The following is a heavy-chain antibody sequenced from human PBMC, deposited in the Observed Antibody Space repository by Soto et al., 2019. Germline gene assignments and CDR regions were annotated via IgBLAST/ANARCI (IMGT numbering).Heavy chain of an antibody. CDR3: TTLPLDY. CDR1: GFTFTDAW. Sequence: GGSLRLSCTASGFTFTDAWMSWVRQAPGKGLEWVGRIKTKGDGGTADFAAPVKGRFTMSRDDSKNTLYLQLNNLKTEDTAVYYCTTLPLDYWGQGALVTVPQ. V-gene: IGHV3-15*01. J-gene: IGHJ4*02. CDR2: IKTKGDGGTA.